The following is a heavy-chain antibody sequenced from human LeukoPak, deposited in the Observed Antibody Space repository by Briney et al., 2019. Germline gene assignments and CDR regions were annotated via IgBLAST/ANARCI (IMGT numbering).Heavy chain of an antibody. D-gene: IGHD4-23*01. CDR1: DGSLSNSF. V-gene: IGHV4-4*09. CDR3: ANSYDGKIGPFDN. J-gene: IGHJ4*02. CDR2: IHTSGST. Sequence: SETLSLTCTVPDGSLSNSFWNWVRQPPGKGLEWIAYIHTSGSTNYNPAFKSRVTLSVDTSKSQFSLRLNSVTASDTAVYYCANSYDGKIGPFDNWGQGTLVTVSS.